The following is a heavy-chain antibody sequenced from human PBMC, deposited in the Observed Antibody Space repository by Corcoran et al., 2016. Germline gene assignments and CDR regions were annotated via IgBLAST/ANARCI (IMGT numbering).Heavy chain of an antibody. CDR1: GGSVSSGSYY. Sequence: QVQLQESGPGLVKPSETLSLTGTVSGGSVSSGSYYWSWIRQPPGKGLEWIGYIYYSGSTNYNPSLKSRVTITVDTSKNQLSLKLSSVTAADTAVYYWARDEGRGGGHSYYYYYGMDVWGQGTTVTVSS. V-gene: IGHV4-61*01. CDR2: IYYSGST. CDR3: ARDEGRGGGHSYYYYYGMDV. D-gene: IGHD2-15*01. J-gene: IGHJ6*02.